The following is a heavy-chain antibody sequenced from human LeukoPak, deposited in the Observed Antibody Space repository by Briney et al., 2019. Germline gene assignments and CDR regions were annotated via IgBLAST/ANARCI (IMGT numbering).Heavy chain of an antibody. D-gene: IGHD3-22*01. V-gene: IGHV1-46*01. CDR1: GYTFTIYY. CDR3: ARAENYYDSSGYPFDP. J-gene: IGHJ5*02. Sequence: ASVKLSCTASGYTFTIYYMHWVRQAPGQGHGWMGIINPSCGSTSYAQKFPGRVTLTRDTSTSTVSMELSSLRSEHTAVYYCARAENYYDSSGYPFDPWGQGTLVTVSS. CDR2: INPSCGST.